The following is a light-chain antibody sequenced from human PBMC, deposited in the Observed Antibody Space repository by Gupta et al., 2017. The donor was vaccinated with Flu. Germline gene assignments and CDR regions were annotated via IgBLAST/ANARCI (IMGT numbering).Light chain of an antibody. CDR1: QSVSSSY. Sequence: EIVLTQSPATLSLSPGERATLSCSASQSVSSSYLAWYQQKPGQAPRLLIYGASSRATGIPDRFSGSGSGTEFTLTISRLEPEDFAVYYCQQYGSSPGTFGQGTKVEIK. J-gene: IGKJ2*02. CDR2: GAS. CDR3: QQYGSSPGT. V-gene: IGKV3-20*01.